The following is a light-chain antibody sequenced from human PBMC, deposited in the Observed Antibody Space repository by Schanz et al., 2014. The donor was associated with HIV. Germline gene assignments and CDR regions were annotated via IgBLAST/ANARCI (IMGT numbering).Light chain of an antibody. CDR1: QSVSSSN. CDR3: QQYKNWPT. Sequence: EIVLTQSPGTLSLSPGERATLSCRASQSVSSSNLAWYQQKPGQAPRLLIYGASNRATGIPDRFSGSGSGTDFTLTISRLEPEDFAVYYCQQYKNWPTFGQGTKVEIK. J-gene: IGKJ1*01. CDR2: GAS. V-gene: IGKV3-20*01.